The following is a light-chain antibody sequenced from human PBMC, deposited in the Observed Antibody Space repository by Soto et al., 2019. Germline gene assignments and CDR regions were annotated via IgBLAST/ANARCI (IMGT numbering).Light chain of an antibody. V-gene: IGKV3-11*01. CDR3: QQGNNCPLFT. Sequence: EIVLTQSPATLSLSPGERATLSCRASQSVSKSLAWYQQKPGQAPRLLIYTTSNRATGIPARFSGSGSRTDFTLTISSLEPADFAVYYCQQGNNCPLFTFGPGTKVDIK. CDR2: TTS. J-gene: IGKJ3*01. CDR1: QSVSKS.